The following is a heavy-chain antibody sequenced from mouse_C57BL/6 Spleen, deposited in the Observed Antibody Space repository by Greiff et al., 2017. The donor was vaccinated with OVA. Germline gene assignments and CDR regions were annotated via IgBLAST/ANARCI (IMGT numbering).Heavy chain of an antibody. J-gene: IGHJ1*03. Sequence: VKLQQPGAELVMPGASVKLSCKASGYTFTSYWMHWVKQRPGQGLEWIGEIDPSDSYTNYNQKFKGKSTLTVDKSSSTAYMQLSSLTSEDSAVYYCARHAGTGYFDVWGTGTTVTVSS. D-gene: IGHD4-1*01. CDR2: IDPSDSYT. V-gene: IGHV1-69*01. CDR1: GYTFTSYW. CDR3: ARHAGTGYFDV.